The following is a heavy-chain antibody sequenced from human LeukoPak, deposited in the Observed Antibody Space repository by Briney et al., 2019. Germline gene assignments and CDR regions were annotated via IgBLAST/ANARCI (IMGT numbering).Heavy chain of an antibody. Sequence: PGRSLRLSCAASGFTFDDYAMHWVRQAPGKGLEWVSGISWNSGSIGYADSVKGRFTISRDNSKNTLYLQMNSLRAEDTAVYYCAKSIMITFGGVIVPIDYWGQGTLVTVSS. CDR2: ISWNSGSI. CDR3: AKSIMITFGGVIVPIDY. V-gene: IGHV3-9*01. J-gene: IGHJ4*02. CDR1: GFTFDDYA. D-gene: IGHD3-16*02.